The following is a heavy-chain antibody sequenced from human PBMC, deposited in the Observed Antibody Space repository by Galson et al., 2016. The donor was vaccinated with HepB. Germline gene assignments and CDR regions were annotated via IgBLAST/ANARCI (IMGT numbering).Heavy chain of an antibody. CDR1: GGSSSGHH. CDR2: MQFTGTT. CDR3: ARSRGFCSGGVRSHYPNSKYDGLDV. V-gene: IGHV4-34*01. Sequence: SETLSLTCAVYGGSSSGHHWSWIRQPTGKGLEWIGEMQFTGTTKYKPSLLGLVTISVDKSKNQVFLSLVAVTGADTAVYYCARSRGFCSGGVRSHYPNSKYDGLDVWGQGTTVTAS. J-gene: IGHJ6*02. D-gene: IGHD2-15*01.